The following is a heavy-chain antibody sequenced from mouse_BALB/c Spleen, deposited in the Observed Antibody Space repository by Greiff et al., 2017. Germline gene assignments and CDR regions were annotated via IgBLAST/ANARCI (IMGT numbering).Heavy chain of an antibody. J-gene: IGHJ2*01. CDR3: ARGKGYRYGGVYFDY. CDR1: GFTFSSYA. D-gene: IGHD2-14*01. CDR2: ISSGGST. V-gene: IGHV5-6-5*01. Sequence: EVMLVESGGGLVKPGGSLKLSCAASGFTFSSYAMSWVRQTPEKRLEWVASISSGGSTYYPDSVKGRFTISRDNARNILYLQMSSLRSEDTAMYYCARGKGYRYGGVYFDYWGQGTTLTVSS.